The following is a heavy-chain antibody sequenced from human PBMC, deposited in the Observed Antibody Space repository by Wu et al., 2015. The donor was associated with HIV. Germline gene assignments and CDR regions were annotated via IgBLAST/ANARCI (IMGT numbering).Heavy chain of an antibody. CDR1: GYTFTSYD. D-gene: IGHD3-10*01. V-gene: IGHV1-8*01. CDR2: MNPNSGNT. Sequence: QVQLVQSGAEVKKPGASVKVSCKASGYTFTSYDINWVRQATGQGLEWMGWMNPNSGNTGYAQKFQGRVTMTRNTSISTAYMELSSLRSEDTAVYYCAITMVRGVITFYYFDYWGQGTLVTVSS. J-gene: IGHJ4*02. CDR3: AITMVRGVITFYYFDY.